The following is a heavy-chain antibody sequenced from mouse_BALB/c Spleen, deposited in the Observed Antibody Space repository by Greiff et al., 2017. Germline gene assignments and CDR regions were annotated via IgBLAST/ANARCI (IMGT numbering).Heavy chain of an antibody. D-gene: IGHD2-1*01. J-gene: IGHJ3*01. CDR3: ARGPDRSYGNHWFAY. V-gene: IGHV3-1*02. CDR1: GYSITSCYS. CDR2: IHYSGST. Sequence: VQLQQSGPDLVKPSQSLSLTCTVTGYSITSCYSWHWIRQFPGNKLEWMGYIHYSGSTNYNPSLKSRISITRDTSKNQFFLQLNSVTTEDTATYYCARGPDRSYGNHWFAYWGQGTLVTVSA.